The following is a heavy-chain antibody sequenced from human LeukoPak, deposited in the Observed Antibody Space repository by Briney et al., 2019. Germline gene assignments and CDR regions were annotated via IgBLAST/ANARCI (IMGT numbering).Heavy chain of an antibody. CDR2: VKQDGSEK. CDR1: GFTFSSYW. CDR3: AREARELSTDY. D-gene: IGHD1-26*01. V-gene: IGHV3-7*01. Sequence: GGSLRLSCAASGFTFSSYWMSWVRQAPGKGLEWVANVKQDGSEKYYVDSVKGRFTISRDNAKNSLYLQMNSLRAEDTAVYYCAREARELSTDYWGQGTLVTVSS. J-gene: IGHJ4*02.